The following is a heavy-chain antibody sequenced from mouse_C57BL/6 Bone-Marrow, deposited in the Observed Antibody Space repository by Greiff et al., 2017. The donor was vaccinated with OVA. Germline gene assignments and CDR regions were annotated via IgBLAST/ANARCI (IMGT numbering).Heavy chain of an antibody. CDR3: TNYGNYSYAMDY. V-gene: IGHV1-5*01. CDR2: IYPGNSDT. CDR1: GYTFTSYW. Sequence: EVKLVESGTVLARPGASVKMSCKTSGYTFTSYWMHWVKQRPGQGLEWIGAIYPGNSDTSYNQKFKGKAKLTAVTSASTAYMELSSLTNEDSAVYYCTNYGNYSYAMDYWGQGTSVTVSS. D-gene: IGHD2-1*01. J-gene: IGHJ4*01.